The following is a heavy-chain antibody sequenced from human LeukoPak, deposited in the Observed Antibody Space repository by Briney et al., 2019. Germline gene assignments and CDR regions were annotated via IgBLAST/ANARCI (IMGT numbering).Heavy chain of an antibody. D-gene: IGHD1-26*01. V-gene: IGHV3-23*01. CDR3: ARVAGSYSIRPFDF. J-gene: IGHJ4*02. CDR1: GFTFDNYA. Sequence: GGSLRLSCAASGFTFDNYAMPWVRQAPGKGLEWVSAIRVSDGYTYYADSVQGRFIISRDKSKNTVSLQMNSLTGDDTALYYCARVAGSYSIRPFDFWGQGTVVIVSS. CDR2: IRVSDGYT.